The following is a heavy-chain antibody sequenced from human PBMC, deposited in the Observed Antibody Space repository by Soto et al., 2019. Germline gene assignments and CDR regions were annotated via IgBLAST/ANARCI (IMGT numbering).Heavy chain of an antibody. CDR3: ARDYSDSSGFFGDYYGMDV. V-gene: IGHV3-11*01. J-gene: IGHJ6*01. CDR2: ISSSGNSI. CDR1: GFTFSDYY. Sequence: NPGGSLRLSCAASGFTFSDYYMIWIRQAPGKGLEWVSYISSSGNSIYYADSVKGRFTISRDSAKNSLYLQMNSLRAEDTAVYYCARDYSDSSGFFGDYYGMDVWGQGTTVTVSS. D-gene: IGHD3-22*01.